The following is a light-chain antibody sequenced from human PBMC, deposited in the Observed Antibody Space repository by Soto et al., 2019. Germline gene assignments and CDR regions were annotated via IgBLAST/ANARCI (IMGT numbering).Light chain of an antibody. V-gene: IGKV3-20*01. Sequence: EIVLTRSPFTLSLSPGERATLSCRASQTVIRNYLAWYQQKPGQAPRLLIYGASNRATGIPDRSSGSGSGTDFTLTISRLEPEDFAVYYCQQYGSSGTFGQGTKADIK. CDR3: QQYGSSGT. J-gene: IGKJ1*01. CDR2: GAS. CDR1: QTVIRNY.